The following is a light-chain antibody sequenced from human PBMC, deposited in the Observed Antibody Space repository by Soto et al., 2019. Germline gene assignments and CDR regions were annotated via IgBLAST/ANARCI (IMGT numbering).Light chain of an antibody. J-gene: IGKJ2*01. CDR2: AAS. Sequence: IQLTQSPSSLSASVGDRVTITCRASQRISSYLAWYQQKPGKAPKFLIYAASTLQRGVPSRFSGGGSGTDFTLTISILQPEDFATYFCLQRNSYPPTFGQGTELEI. CDR1: QRISSY. CDR3: LQRNSYPPT. V-gene: IGKV1-9*01.